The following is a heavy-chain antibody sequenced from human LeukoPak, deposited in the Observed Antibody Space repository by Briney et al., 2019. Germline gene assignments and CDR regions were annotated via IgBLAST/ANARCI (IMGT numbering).Heavy chain of an antibody. J-gene: IGHJ4*02. Sequence: GGSLRLSRAASGFTFSTYEFNWVREAPGKGLEWVAYIGVGGNSIYYADSVRGRFTTSRDNAQNSLYLEMNSLRVEDTALYYCARETAHCGGDCFDYWGQGTLVTVSS. CDR3: ARETAHCGGDCFDY. V-gene: IGHV3-48*03. D-gene: IGHD2-21*01. CDR1: GFTFSTYE. CDR2: IGVGGNSI.